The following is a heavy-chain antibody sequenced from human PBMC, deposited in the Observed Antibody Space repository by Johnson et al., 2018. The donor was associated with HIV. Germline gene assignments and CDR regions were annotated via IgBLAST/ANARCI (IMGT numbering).Heavy chain of an antibody. D-gene: IGHD6-13*01. CDR2: ISYDGSNK. J-gene: IGHJ3*02. Sequence: QVQLVESGGGVVQPGRSLRLSCAASGFTFSSYGMHWVRQAPGKGLEWVAVISYDGSNKYYADSVKGRFTISRDNSKNTLYLQMNSLRAEDTAVYYCARYSSSSRDTFDIWCQGTMVTVSS. V-gene: IGHV3-30*03. CDR1: GFTFSSYG. CDR3: ARYSSSSRDTFDI.